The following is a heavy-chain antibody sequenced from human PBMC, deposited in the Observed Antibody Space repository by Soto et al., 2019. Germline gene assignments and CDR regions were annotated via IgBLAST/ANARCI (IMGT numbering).Heavy chain of an antibody. CDR3: ARHGFNGARDYYYYGMDV. D-gene: IGHD6-6*01. J-gene: IGHJ6*02. CDR1: GYSFTSYW. V-gene: IGHV5-51*01. Sequence: GESLKISCKGSGYSFTSYWIGWVRQMPGKGLEWMGIIYPGDSDTRYSPSFQGQVTISADKSISTAYLQWSSLKASDTAMYYCARHGFNGARDYYYYGMDVWAQGTTVTVSS. CDR2: IYPGDSDT.